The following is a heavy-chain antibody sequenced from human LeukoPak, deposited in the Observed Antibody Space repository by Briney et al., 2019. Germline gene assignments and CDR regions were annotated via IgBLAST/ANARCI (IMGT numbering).Heavy chain of an antibody. CDR2: IRSKAYGGTT. D-gene: IGHD1-7*01. V-gene: IGHV3-49*04. CDR1: GFTFGDYL. CDR3: TRGYRSGTINPFFDY. Sequence: GGSLRLSCTASGFTFGDYLMSWVRQAPGKGLEWVSFIRSKAYGGTTEYAASVKGRFTISRDDSKSIAYLQMSSLKTEDTAVYYCTRGYRSGTINPFFDYWGQGILVAVSS. J-gene: IGHJ4*02.